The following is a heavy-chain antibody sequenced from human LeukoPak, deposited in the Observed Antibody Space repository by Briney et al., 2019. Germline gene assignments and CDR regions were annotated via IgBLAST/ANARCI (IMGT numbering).Heavy chain of an antibody. J-gene: IGHJ6*03. CDR3: ARGWAGSSWYYYYYMDV. Sequence: SETLSLTCAVYGGSFSGYYWSWIRQPPGKGLEWIGEINHSGSTNYNPSLKSRVTISVDTSKNQFSLKLSSVTAADTAVYYCARGWAGSSWYYYYYMDVWGKGTTVTISS. D-gene: IGHD6-13*01. CDR2: INHSGST. CDR1: GGSFSGYY. V-gene: IGHV4-34*01.